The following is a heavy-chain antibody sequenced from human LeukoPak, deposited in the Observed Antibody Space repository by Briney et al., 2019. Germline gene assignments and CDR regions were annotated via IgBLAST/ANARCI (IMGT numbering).Heavy chain of an antibody. CDR2: ISYSGAT. CDR1: GCTVTSSTYF. CDR3: ARPYYYDSRIDP. Sequence: AETLSLTCTLSGCTVTSSTYFWGWIRQPPGKGLEWIGRISYSGATYYNPSLKSRVSMSVHTSKNQFSLKLSSVTAADTAVYYCARPYYYDSRIDPWGQGILVTVSS. V-gene: IGHV4-39*07. J-gene: IGHJ5*02. D-gene: IGHD3-22*01.